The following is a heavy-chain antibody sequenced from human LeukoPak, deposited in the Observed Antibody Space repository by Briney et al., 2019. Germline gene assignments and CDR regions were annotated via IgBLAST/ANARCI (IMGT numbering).Heavy chain of an antibody. D-gene: IGHD3-10*01. J-gene: IGHJ4*02. Sequence: KPSETLSLTCTVSSGSISSYYWSWIRQAPGKGLEWIGYIYYSGSSNYNPSFESRVTMSVDTSKKQFSLRVSSVTAADTAVYYCARTEYYFDHWGQGTLVTVSS. CDR1: SGSISSYY. CDR2: IYYSGSS. CDR3: ARTEYYFDH. V-gene: IGHV4-59*01.